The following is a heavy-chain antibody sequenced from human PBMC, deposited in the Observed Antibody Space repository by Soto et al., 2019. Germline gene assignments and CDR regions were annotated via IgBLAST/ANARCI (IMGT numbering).Heavy chain of an antibody. D-gene: IGHD1-1*01. CDR2: INDDGSHT. J-gene: IGHJ4*02. CDR1: GFTFSMYW. V-gene: IGHV3-74*01. Sequence: GGSLRLSCAASGFTFSMYWMHWVRQVPGKGPEWVSRINDDGSHTNYADSVKGRFTISRDNAKNTLYLQMNDLRAEDTAVYYCTRGPRSTSTGTGAFWGQGTLVTVSS. CDR3: TRGPRSTSTGTGAF.